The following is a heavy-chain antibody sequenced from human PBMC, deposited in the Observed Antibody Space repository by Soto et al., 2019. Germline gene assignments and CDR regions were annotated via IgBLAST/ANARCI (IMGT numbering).Heavy chain of an antibody. CDR2: ISYDGSNK. J-gene: IGHJ6*02. D-gene: IGHD6-25*01. Sequence: QVQLVESGGGVVQPGRSLRLSCAASGFTFSSYGMHWVRQAPGKGLEWVAVISYDGSNKYYADSVKGRSTISRDNSKNTLYLQMSSLSAEDRAVYYCAKDLLRPGRAGGMDVWGQGTTVTVSS. CDR1: GFTFSSYG. V-gene: IGHV3-30*18. CDR3: AKDLLRPGRAGGMDV.